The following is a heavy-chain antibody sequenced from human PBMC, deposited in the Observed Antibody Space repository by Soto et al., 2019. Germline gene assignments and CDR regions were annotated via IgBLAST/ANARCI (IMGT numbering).Heavy chain of an antibody. V-gene: IGHV6-1*01. CDR1: GDSVSSNSAA. CDR2: TYYRSKWYN. CDR3: AREGDIAVVPAACFDY. D-gene: IGHD2-2*01. Sequence: SQTLSLTCAISGDSVSSNSAAWNWIRQSPSRGLEWLGRTYYRSKWYNDYAVSVKSRITINPDTSKNQFSLQLNSVTPEDTAVYYCAREGDIAVVPAACFDYWGQGTLVTVSS. J-gene: IGHJ4*02.